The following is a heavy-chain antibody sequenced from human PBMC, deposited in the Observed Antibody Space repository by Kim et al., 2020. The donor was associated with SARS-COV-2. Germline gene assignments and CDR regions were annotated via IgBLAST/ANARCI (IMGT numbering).Heavy chain of an antibody. D-gene: IGHD5-18*01. CDR1: GGSFSGYY. J-gene: IGHJ6*01. CDR2: INHSGST. CDR3: ARAQRGGYSYGYYYYYGM. Sequence: SETLSLTCAVYGGSFSGYYWSWIRQPPGKGLEWIGEINHSGSTNYNPSLKSRVTISVDTSKNQFSLKLSSVTAADTAVYYCARAQRGGYSYGYYYYYGM. V-gene: IGHV4-34*01.